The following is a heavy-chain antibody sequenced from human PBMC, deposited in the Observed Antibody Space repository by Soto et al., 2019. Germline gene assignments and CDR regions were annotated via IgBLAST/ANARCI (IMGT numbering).Heavy chain of an antibody. CDR3: ASAEYGGSYSLGY. D-gene: IGHD1-26*01. V-gene: IGHV1-46*01. Sequence: ASVKVSCKASGYTFTSYYIHWVRQAPGQGLEWMGIISPSGGGAVYAQNFQGRVTMTRDTSTSTVYMELSSLRSEDTAVYYCASAEYGGSYSLGYWGQGTLVTVSS. J-gene: IGHJ4*02. CDR1: GYTFTSYY. CDR2: ISPSGGGA.